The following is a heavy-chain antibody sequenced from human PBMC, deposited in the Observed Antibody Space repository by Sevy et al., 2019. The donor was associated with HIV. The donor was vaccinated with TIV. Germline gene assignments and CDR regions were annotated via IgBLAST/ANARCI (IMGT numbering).Heavy chain of an antibody. CDR1: GGSISSSY. CDR2: IFHTGST. V-gene: IGHV4-59*13. CDR3: ARALSDYVWGSYRYGGRYFDL. Sequence: SETLSLTCTVSGGSISSSYWSWIRQPPGKGLEWIGYIFHTGSTTYNPSLKSRVTISLDTSKSQFSLKFNSVTAADTAVYYCARALSDYVWGSYRYGGRYFDLWGRGTLVTVSS. D-gene: IGHD3-16*02. J-gene: IGHJ2*01.